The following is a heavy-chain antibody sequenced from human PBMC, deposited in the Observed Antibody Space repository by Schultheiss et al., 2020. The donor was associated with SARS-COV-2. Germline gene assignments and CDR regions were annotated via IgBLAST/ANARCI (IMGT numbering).Heavy chain of an antibody. Sequence: ASVKVSCKTSGGTFSSYALSWVRQAPGQGLEWKGWLSGYNGNTNYAQKLQGRVTMTTDTSTSTAYMELSRLTSDDTAVYYCATSRGGMATMTPFDFWGQGALVTVSS. J-gene: IGHJ4*02. V-gene: IGHV1-18*01. D-gene: IGHD5-24*01. CDR1: GGTFSSYA. CDR2: LSGYNGNT. CDR3: ATSRGGMATMTPFDF.